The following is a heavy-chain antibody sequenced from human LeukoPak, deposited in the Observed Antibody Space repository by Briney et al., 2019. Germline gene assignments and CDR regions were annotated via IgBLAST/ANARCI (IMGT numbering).Heavy chain of an antibody. CDR1: GGSFSGYY. CDR3: ARAVGSFDWLPLFDY. J-gene: IGHJ4*02. Sequence: PSETLSLTCTVYGGSFSGYYWSWIRQPPGKGLEWIGEISHSGSTNYNPSLKSRVTISVDTSKNQFYLKLSSVTAAGTAVYYCARAVGSFDWLPLFDYWGQGTLVTVSS. D-gene: IGHD3-9*01. V-gene: IGHV4-34*01. CDR2: ISHSGST.